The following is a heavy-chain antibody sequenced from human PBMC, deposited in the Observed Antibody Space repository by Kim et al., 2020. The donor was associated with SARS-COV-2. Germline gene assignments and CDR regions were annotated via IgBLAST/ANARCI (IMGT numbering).Heavy chain of an antibody. CDR1: GYTLTELS. CDR2: FDPEDGET. CDR3: ATRQYYYGSGSYCFDY. V-gene: IGHV1-24*01. Sequence: ASVKVSCKVSGYTLTELSMHWVRQAPGKGLEWMGGFDPEDGETIYAQKFQGRVTMTEDTSTDTAYMELSSLRSEDTAVYYCATRQYYYGSGSYCFDYWGQGTLVTVSS. D-gene: IGHD3-10*01. J-gene: IGHJ4*02.